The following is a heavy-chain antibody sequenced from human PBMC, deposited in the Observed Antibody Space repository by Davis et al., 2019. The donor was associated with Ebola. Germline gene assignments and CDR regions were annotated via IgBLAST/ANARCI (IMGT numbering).Heavy chain of an antibody. CDR2: IYHSGTT. CDR1: GGSISSRNW. V-gene: IGHV4-4*02. J-gene: IGHJ2*01. D-gene: IGHD3-22*01. Sequence: MPSETLSLTCAVSGGSISSRNWWRWVRQPPGQGLEWIGEIYHSGTTNYNPSLKSRVTISVDKFKNQFSLKLSSVTAADTAVYYCARDYYDTSGYLWYFDLWGRGTLVTVSS. CDR3: ARDYYDTSGYLWYFDL.